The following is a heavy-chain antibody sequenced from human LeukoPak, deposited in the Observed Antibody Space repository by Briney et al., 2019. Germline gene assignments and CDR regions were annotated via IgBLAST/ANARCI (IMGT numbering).Heavy chain of an antibody. CDR2: IYTSGST. V-gene: IGHV4-61*02. CDR3: ARGELLLGSDY. CDR1: GGSISSGSYY. D-gene: IGHD1-26*01. Sequence: PSETLSLTCTISGGSISSGSYYWSWIRQPAGKGLEWIGRIYTSGSTNYNPSLKSRVTISVDTSKNQFSLKLSSVTAADTAVYYCARGELLLGSDYWGQGTLVTVSS. J-gene: IGHJ4*02.